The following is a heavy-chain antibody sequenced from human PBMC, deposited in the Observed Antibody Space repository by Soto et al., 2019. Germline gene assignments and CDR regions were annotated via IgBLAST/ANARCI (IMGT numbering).Heavy chain of an antibody. CDR2: ISGSGGST. V-gene: IGHV3-23*01. CDR3: AKDQRDGSGWYYYYYGMDV. Sequence: SLRLSCAASGFTFSSYAMSWVRQAPGKGQEWVSAISGSGGSTYYADSVKGRFTISRDNSKNTLYLQMNSLRAEDTAVYYCAKDQRDGSGWYYYYYGMDVWGQGTTVTVSS. CDR1: GFTFSSYA. J-gene: IGHJ6*02. D-gene: IGHD6-19*01.